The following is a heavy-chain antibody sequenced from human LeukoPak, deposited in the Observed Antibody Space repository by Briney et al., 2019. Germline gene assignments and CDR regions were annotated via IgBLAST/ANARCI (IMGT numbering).Heavy chain of an antibody. CDR1: GYTFTSYG. Sequence: ASVKVPCKASGYTFTSYGISWVRQAPGQGLEWMGWISAYNGNTNYAQKLQGRVTMTTDTSTSTAYMELNSLRAEDTAVYYCAKAHGSGSYRAPDYWGQGTLVTVSS. CDR3: AKAHGSGSYRAPDY. D-gene: IGHD3-10*01. V-gene: IGHV1-18*01. J-gene: IGHJ4*02. CDR2: ISAYNGNT.